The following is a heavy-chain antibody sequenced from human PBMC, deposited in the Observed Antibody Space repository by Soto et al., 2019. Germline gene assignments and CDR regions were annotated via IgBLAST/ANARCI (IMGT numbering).Heavy chain of an antibody. J-gene: IGHJ6*02. CDR3: ARHFGMIKDYYYYGMDV. D-gene: IGHD3-3*01. Sequence: QVQLVQSGAEVKKPGTSANLSCKASGDTFKNFYIHWVRQAPGQGLEWLGMISPSGHTTTYPQKYQGVVTMTNDTTTRTHYMVLSHLRSDDTAIYYCARHFGMIKDYYYYGMDVWGQGTTVTVSS. CDR2: ISPSGHTT. V-gene: IGHV1-46*02. CDR1: GDTFKNFY.